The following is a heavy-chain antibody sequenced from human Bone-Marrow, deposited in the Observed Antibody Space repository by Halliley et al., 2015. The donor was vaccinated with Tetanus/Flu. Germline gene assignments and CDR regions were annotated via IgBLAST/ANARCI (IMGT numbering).Heavy chain of an antibody. CDR2: VSRNDGTT. D-gene: IGHD3-22*01. CDR3: VKDTSPEYYYDSSGRFDF. V-gene: IGHV3-9*01. Sequence: SLRLSCAASGFIFDDYAMHWVQQAPGKGLEWVSGVSRNDGTTGYADSAKGRFTISRDNGKNSLYLRMNSLRPEDTALYYCVKDTSPEYYYDSSGRFDFWGQGTLVTVSS. CDR1: GFIFDDYA. J-gene: IGHJ4*02.